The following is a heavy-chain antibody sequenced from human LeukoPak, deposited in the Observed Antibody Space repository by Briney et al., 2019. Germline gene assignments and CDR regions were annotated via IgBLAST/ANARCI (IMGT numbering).Heavy chain of an antibody. V-gene: IGHV3-48*03. CDR3: SRDRGGGDTYFDY. D-gene: IGHD2-21*02. CDR1: GFTFSSYE. Sequence: GGSLRLSCAASGFTFSSYELNWVRQAPGKGPEWISYISRSGATIYYADSVKGRFTISRDNAKNSLYLQMSGLGAEDTAIYYCSRDRGGGDTYFDYWGQGTLVTVSS. CDR2: ISRSGATI. J-gene: IGHJ4*02.